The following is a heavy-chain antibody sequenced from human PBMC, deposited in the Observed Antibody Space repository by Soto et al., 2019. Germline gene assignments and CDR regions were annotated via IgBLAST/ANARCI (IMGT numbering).Heavy chain of an antibody. CDR3: AREKAGGALG. CDR1: GGSVSSGSYY. V-gene: IGHV4-61*01. J-gene: IGHJ4*02. Sequence: QVQLQESGPGLVKPSETLSLTCTVSGGSVSSGSYYWSWIRQPPGKGLEWIGYIYYSGSTNYNPSLKSRVTISVDTSKNQFSLKLSSVTAADTAVYYCAREKAGGALGWGQGTLVTVSS. CDR2: IYYSGST. D-gene: IGHD3-10*01.